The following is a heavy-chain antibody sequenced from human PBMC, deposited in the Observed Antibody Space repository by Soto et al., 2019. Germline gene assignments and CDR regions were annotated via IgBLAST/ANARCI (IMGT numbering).Heavy chain of an antibody. CDR1: GFTVSSNY. Sequence: EVQLVESGGGLVQPGGSLRLSCAASGFTVSSNYMSWVRQAPGKGLEWVSVIYSGGSTYYEYSVKSRFTISRDNSQNPLYLQMNSLRAEDTAVYYCASSPCSGGSRYSDYFDYWGQGPLVTVSS. D-gene: IGHD2-15*01. V-gene: IGHV3-66*01. CDR2: IYSGGST. CDR3: ASSPCSGGSRYSDYFDY. J-gene: IGHJ4*02.